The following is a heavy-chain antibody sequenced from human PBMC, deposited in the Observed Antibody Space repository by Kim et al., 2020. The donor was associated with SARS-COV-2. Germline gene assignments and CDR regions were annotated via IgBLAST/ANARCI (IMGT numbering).Heavy chain of an antibody. D-gene: IGHD2-15*01. Sequence: SETLSLTCTVSGGSISSYYWSWIRQPAGKGLEWIGRIYTSGSTNYNPSLKSRVTMSVDTSKNQFSLKLSSVTAADTAVYYCARDAYCSGGSCYLVNYYYYGMDVWGQGTTVTVSS. V-gene: IGHV4-4*07. CDR3: ARDAYCSGGSCYLVNYYYYGMDV. CDR1: GGSISSYY. J-gene: IGHJ6*02. CDR2: IYTSGST.